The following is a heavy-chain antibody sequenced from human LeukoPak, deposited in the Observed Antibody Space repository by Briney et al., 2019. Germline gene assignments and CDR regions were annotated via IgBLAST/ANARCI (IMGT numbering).Heavy chain of an antibody. Sequence: ASVKVSCKASGYTCTSYYMHWVRQAPGQGLEWMGIINPSGGSTSYAQKFQGRVTMTRDTSTSTVYMELSSLRSEDTAVYYCARGLAPMIVVVPFDYWGQGTLVTVSS. CDR2: INPSGGST. D-gene: IGHD3-22*01. CDR3: ARGLAPMIVVVPFDY. CDR1: GYTCTSYY. J-gene: IGHJ4*02. V-gene: IGHV1-46*01.